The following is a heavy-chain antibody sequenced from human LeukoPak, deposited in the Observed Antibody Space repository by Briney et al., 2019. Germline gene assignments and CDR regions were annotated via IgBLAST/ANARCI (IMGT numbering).Heavy chain of an antibody. CDR3: ASGRITIFGGRDYYYYMDV. J-gene: IGHJ6*03. V-gene: IGHV1-69*01. Sequence: SVKVSCKAPGGTFSSYAISWVRQAPGQGLEWMGGIIPIFGTANYAQRFQGRVTITADESTSTAYMELSSLRSEDTAVYYCASGRITIFGGRDYYYYMDVWGKGTTVTVSS. D-gene: IGHD3-3*01. CDR2: IIPIFGTA. CDR1: GGTFSSYA.